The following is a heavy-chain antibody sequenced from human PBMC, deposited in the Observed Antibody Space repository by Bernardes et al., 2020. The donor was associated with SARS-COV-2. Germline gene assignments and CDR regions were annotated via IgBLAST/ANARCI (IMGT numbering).Heavy chain of an antibody. CDR3: ATDRLTLVRGVYTDYHSGMDV. CDR1: GFTFNDTS. CDR2: IRTGGAV. D-gene: IGHD3-10*01. V-gene: IGHV3-15*01. J-gene: IGHJ6*02. Sequence: GGSLRLSCAASGFTFNDTSMNWVRQAPGKGLEWLGRIRTGGAVNYAEPVKSRFTMSRNDSEATVYLQMNSMQTEDTASYYCATDRLTLVRGVYTDYHSGMDVGGLGTTVTVSS.